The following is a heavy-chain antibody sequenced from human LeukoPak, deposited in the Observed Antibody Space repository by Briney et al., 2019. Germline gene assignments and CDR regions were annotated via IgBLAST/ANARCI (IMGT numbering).Heavy chain of an antibody. CDR3: LITGTSQPFDY. CDR1: GYTFTAYY. V-gene: IGHV1-2*06. Sequence: ASVKVSCENSGYTFTAYYMHWVRQAPGQGLEWMGRINPNSGATNYAQNFQGRVSMTRDTSISTAYMELSRLRSDDTAVYYCLITGTSQPFDYWGQGTLVTVSS. J-gene: IGHJ4*02. CDR2: INPNSGAT. D-gene: IGHD1-7*01.